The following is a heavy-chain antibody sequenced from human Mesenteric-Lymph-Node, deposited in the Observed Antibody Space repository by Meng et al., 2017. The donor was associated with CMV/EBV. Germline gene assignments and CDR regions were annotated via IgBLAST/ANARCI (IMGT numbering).Heavy chain of an antibody. CDR3: ARGVAAGVDY. D-gene: IGHD2-15*01. CDR2: VSANTGNT. Sequence: ASVKVSCKASGYTFTSYHINWVRQAPGQGLEWMGFVSANTGNTGYAQKFQGRVSMTRDTSTNTVYMELTSLGSEDTAFYYCARGVAAGVDYWGQGTLVTVSS. CDR1: GYTFTSYH. V-gene: IGHV1-8*01. J-gene: IGHJ4*02.